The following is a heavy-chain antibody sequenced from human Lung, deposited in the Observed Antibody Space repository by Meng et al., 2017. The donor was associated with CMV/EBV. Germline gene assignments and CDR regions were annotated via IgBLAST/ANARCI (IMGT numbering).Heavy chain of an antibody. V-gene: IGHV4-31*02. D-gene: IGHD3-10*01. Sequence: QLPPPESRTGLLKPPQPMSPTSTVSGGSISRGGYYWSWIRQHPGKGLEWIGYIHSSGSTYYNPSLRSRLTISVDTSKNQFSLKLSSVTAADTAVYYCARASYGSGSPLGESWFDPWGQGTLVTVSS. CDR2: IHSSGST. CDR3: ARASYGSGSPLGESWFDP. J-gene: IGHJ5*02. CDR1: GGSISRGGYY.